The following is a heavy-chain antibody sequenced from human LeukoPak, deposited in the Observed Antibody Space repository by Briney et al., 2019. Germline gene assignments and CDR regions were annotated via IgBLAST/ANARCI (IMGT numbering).Heavy chain of an antibody. Sequence: SETLSLTCTVSGGSLSSYCRNWIRQPAGKGLEWIGRIYTSGSTNYNPSLKSRVTISVDKSKNQFSLKLSSVTAADTAVYYCARDTAVAGISDYWGQGTLVTVSS. V-gene: IGHV4-4*07. CDR2: IYTSGST. CDR1: GGSLSSYC. J-gene: IGHJ4*02. CDR3: ARDTAVAGISDY. D-gene: IGHD6-19*01.